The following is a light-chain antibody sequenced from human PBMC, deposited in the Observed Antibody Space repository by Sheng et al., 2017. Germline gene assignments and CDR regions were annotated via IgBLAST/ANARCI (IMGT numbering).Light chain of an antibody. CDR3: QQYGTAPLT. J-gene: IGKJ3*01. CDR1: QSFSSSY. Sequence: EIVLTQFPGTLSLSPGERATLSCRASQSFSSSYLAWYQQKPGQAPRLLIYGASNRATGIPDRFSGSASGTDFTLTISRLEPEDFAVYYCQQYGTAPLTFGPGTKVDIK. CDR2: GAS. V-gene: IGKV3-20*01.